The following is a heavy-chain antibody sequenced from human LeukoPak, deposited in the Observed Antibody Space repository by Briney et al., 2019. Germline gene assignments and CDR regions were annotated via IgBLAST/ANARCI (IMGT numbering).Heavy chain of an antibody. Sequence: GGSLRLSCAASGFXFSSYSINWVRQAPGKGLEWVSSISSSSYIYYADSVKGRFTISRDNAKNSLYLQMNNLRAEDTAVYYCARGHTGRYGAFDIWGQGTMVTVSS. D-gene: IGHD1-26*01. CDR3: ARGHTGRYGAFDI. J-gene: IGHJ3*02. CDR1: GFXFSSYS. CDR2: ISSSSYI. V-gene: IGHV3-21*01.